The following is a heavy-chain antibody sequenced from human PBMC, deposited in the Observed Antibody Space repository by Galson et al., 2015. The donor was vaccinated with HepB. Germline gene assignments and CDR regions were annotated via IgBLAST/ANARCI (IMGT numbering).Heavy chain of an antibody. V-gene: IGHV1-2*02. D-gene: IGHD6-19*01. CDR2: INPNSGAT. Sequence: SVKVSCKASEYTSSGYYIHWVRQAPGQGLEWMGWINPNSGATSFAQKFQDRATMTRDTSISTAYMELSRLKSDDTAIYYCARIAVASPDPFDVWGQGTLVTVSS. CDR1: EYTSSGYY. CDR3: ARIAVASPDPFDV. J-gene: IGHJ3*01.